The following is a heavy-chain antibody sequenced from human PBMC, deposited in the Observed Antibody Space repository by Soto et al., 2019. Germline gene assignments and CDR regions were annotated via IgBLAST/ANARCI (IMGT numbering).Heavy chain of an antibody. CDR1: GVTLRNHA. V-gene: IGHV3-23*01. CDR3: AKDAQQLVPSNWFDP. D-gene: IGHD6-13*01. J-gene: IGHJ5*02. CDR2: ITGIGGNT. Sequence: GRSLRLSCAASGVTLRNHAVSWVRQAQEGGLEWDSSITGIGGNTYYADSVKGRFTISRDNAKSTLYLQMSSLRADDTALYYCAKDAQQLVPSNWFDPWGQGTLVTVSS.